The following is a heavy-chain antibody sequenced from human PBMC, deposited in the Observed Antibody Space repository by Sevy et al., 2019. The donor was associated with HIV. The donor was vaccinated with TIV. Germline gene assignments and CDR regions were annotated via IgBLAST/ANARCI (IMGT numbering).Heavy chain of an antibody. CDR3: TRDFYADSSGWYGIDY. V-gene: IGHV3-49*03. CDR1: GFTFGDYA. Sequence: GGSLRLSCTASGFTFGDYAMSLFRQAPGKGLEWVGFIRSKAYGGTTEYAASVKGRFTISRDDSKSIAYLQMNSLKTEDTAVYYCTRDFYADSSGWYGIDYWGQGTLVTVSS. J-gene: IGHJ4*02. CDR2: IRSKAYGGTT. D-gene: IGHD6-19*01.